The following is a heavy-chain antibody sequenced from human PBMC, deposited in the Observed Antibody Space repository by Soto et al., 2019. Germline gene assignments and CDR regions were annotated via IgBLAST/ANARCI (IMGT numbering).Heavy chain of an antibody. CDR1: GGTFSSYG. J-gene: IGHJ6*03. CDR3: AREFRRIAAAGVYYMDV. Sequence: GASVKVSCKASGGTFSSYGISWVRQAPGQGLEWMGWISAYNGNTNYAQKLQGRVTMTTDTSTSTAYMELRSLRSDDTAVYYCAREFRRIAAAGVYYMDVWGKGTTVTVSS. D-gene: IGHD6-13*01. V-gene: IGHV1-18*01. CDR2: ISAYNGNT.